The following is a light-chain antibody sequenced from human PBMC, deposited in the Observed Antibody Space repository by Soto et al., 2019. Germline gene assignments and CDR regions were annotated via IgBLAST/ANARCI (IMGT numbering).Light chain of an antibody. CDR1: QDVKTD. J-gene: IGKJ2*01. CDR3: QQYYSYPYT. CDR2: AAS. V-gene: IGKV1-16*02. Sequence: DIQMTQSPSSLSASVGDRVTLTCRASQDVKTDLAWFQQEPGKAPKSLIYAASRLQNGVPSKFSGSGSGTDFSLTISSLQPEDFATYYCQQYYSYPYTFGHGTKLEI.